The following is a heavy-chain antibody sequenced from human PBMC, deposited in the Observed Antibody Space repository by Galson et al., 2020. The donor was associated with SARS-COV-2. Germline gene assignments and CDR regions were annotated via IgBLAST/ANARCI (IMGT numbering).Heavy chain of an antibody. CDR2: ISGSGGST. CDR3: AKEVPGYFDWLRWFDP. Sequence: GKSLKISCAASGFTFSSYAMSWVRQAPGKGLEWVSAISGSGGSTYYADSVKGRFTISRDNSKNTLYLQMNSLRAEDTAVYYCAKEVPGYFDWLRWFDPWGQGTLVTVSS. V-gene: IGHV3-23*01. J-gene: IGHJ5*02. D-gene: IGHD3-9*01. CDR1: GFTFSSYA.